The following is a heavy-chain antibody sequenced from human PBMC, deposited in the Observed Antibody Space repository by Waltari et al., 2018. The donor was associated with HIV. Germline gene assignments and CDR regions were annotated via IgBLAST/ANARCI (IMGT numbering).Heavy chain of an antibody. CDR3: ARDSPGDYYDSSGYYDY. CDR2: INSDGSST. J-gene: IGHJ4*02. D-gene: IGHD3-22*01. Sequence: EVQLVESGGGLVQPGGSLRLSCAASGLTFSSYWMHWVRQAPGKGLVWVSRINSDGSSTSYADSVKGRFTISRDNAKNTLYLQMNSLRAEDTAVYYCARDSPGDYYDSSGYYDYWGQGTLVTVSS. CDR1: GLTFSSYW. V-gene: IGHV3-74*01.